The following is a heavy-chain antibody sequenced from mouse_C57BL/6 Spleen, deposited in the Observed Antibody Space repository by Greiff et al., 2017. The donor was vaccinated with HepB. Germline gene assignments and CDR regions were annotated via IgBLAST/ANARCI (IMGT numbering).Heavy chain of an antibody. CDR1: GFTFSSYS. J-gene: IGHJ3*01. Sequence: EVKVVESGGGLVKPGGSLKISCAASGFTFSSYSISWVRQTPETRLEWVATISDCGSYTYYPDKVKGRFTISRDNAKNNLYLQMRHLKSDDTAMYYCARDAYDGYYFFAYWGQGTLVTVSA. V-gene: IGHV5-4*01. CDR2: ISDCGSYT. CDR3: ARDAYDGYYFFAY. D-gene: IGHD2-3*01.